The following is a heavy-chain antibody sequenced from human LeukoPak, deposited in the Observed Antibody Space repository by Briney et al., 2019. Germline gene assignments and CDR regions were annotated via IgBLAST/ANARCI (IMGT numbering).Heavy chain of an antibody. CDR2: MYASGTT. J-gene: IGHJ4*02. V-gene: IGHV4-4*07. CDR1: GGSISGYY. D-gene: IGHD3-22*01. CDR3: ARHRSRDSMIVRDFFDY. Sequence: TSETLSLTCTVSGGSISGYYWNWLRQPAGKGLEWIGRMYASGTTYYNPSLESRVTMSVDTSKNQFSLKLSSVTAADTAVYYCARHRSRDSMIVRDFFDYWGQGTLVTVSS.